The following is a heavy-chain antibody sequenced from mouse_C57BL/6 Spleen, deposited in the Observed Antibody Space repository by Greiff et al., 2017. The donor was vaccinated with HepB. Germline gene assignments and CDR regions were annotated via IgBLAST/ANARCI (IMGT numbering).Heavy chain of an antibody. J-gene: IGHJ4*01. Sequence: VQLQQPGAELVRPGSSVKLSCKASGYTFTSYWMHWVKQRPIQGLEWIGNIDPSDSETHYNQKFKDKATLTVDKSSSTAYMQLSSLTSEDSAVYYCALTAQATYYYAMDYWGQGTSVTVSS. CDR2: IDPSDSET. V-gene: IGHV1-52*01. CDR3: ALTAQATYYYAMDY. CDR1: GYTFTSYW. D-gene: IGHD3-2*02.